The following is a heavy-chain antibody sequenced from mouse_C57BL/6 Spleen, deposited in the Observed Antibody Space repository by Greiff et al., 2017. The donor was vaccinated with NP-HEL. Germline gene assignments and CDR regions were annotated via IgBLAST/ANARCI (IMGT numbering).Heavy chain of an antibody. V-gene: IGHV1-64*01. CDR2: IHPNSGST. CDR3: ARSGGNYAAWFAY. D-gene: IGHD2-1*01. Sequence: VQLQQSGAELVKPGASVKLSCKASGYTFTSYWMHWVKQRPGQGLEWIGMIHPNSGSTNYNEKFKSKATLTVDISSSTAYMQLSSLTSEDSAVYYCARSGGNYAAWFAYWGQGTLVTVSA. J-gene: IGHJ3*01. CDR1: GYTFTSYW.